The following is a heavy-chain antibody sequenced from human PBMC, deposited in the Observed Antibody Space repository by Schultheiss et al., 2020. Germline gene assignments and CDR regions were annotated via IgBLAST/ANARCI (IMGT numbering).Heavy chain of an antibody. CDR2: ISSSGGTI. CDR1: GFTFRDYY. Sequence: GGSLRLSCAASGFTFRDYYMNWIRQAPGKGLECVSHISSSGGTIYYADSVQGRFTISRDNAKNSLYLQMNSLRAEDTAVYYCANLVRPATNAFDIWGQGTMVTVSS. V-gene: IGHV3-11*01. J-gene: IGHJ3*02. CDR3: ANLVRPATNAFDI. D-gene: IGHD6-6*01.